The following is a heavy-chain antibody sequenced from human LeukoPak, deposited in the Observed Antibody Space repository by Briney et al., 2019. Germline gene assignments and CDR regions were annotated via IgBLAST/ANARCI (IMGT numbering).Heavy chain of an antibody. CDR2: IYYSEST. J-gene: IGHJ6*03. Sequence: PSETLSLACTVPVDSISSYYLSSVREPLGKGLEWIGYIYYSESTAYNTSFMSSVTISLEESTHQLTLKLSSVTPADTAVYYCAREDPSGYYYYMDVWGKGTTVTVSS. CDR3: AREDPSGYYYYMDV. V-gene: IGHV4-59*01. CDR1: VDSISSYY. D-gene: IGHD3-10*01.